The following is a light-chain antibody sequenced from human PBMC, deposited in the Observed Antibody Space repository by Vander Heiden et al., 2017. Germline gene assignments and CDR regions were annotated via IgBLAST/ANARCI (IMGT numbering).Light chain of an antibody. CDR2: END. J-gene: IGLJ2*01. Sequence: QSVLPQPPSVSPAPGQTVTIPCPGTSSNIGENSVPWYQHLPGTVAKPLIYENDHRPSGIPDRFAGSKSGTSATLGISGLQTGDEADYYCATWDTSLTAGVVFGGGTKLTVL. V-gene: IGLV1-51*02. CDR3: ATWDTSLTAGVV. CDR1: SSNIGENS.